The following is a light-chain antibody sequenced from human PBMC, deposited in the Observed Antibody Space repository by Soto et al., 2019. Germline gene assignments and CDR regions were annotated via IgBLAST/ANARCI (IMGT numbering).Light chain of an antibody. Sequence: ETVLTQSPATLSFSPGERATLSCTASQSVSSYLAWYQQKPGQAPRLLIYDASNRATGIPGRFSGSESGTDFTLTISSLEPEDFALYYCQQRNNWPITFGQGTRLEIK. CDR3: QQRNNWPIT. CDR1: QSVSSY. J-gene: IGKJ5*01. V-gene: IGKV3-11*01. CDR2: DAS.